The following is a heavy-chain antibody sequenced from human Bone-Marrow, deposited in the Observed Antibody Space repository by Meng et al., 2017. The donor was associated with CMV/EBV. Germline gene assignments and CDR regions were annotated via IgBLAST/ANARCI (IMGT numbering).Heavy chain of an antibody. CDR3: ASGVYGGSYYYYGMDV. J-gene: IGHJ6*02. D-gene: IGHD4/OR15-4a*01. Sequence: GGSLRLSCAASGFTFRDHYMDWVRQAPGKGLEWVGRTRNKANSYTTEYAASVKGRFTISRDDSKNSLYLQMNSLKTEDTAVYYCASGVYGGSYYYYGMDVWGQGTTVTVSS. V-gene: IGHV3-72*01. CDR2: TRNKANSYTT. CDR1: GFTFRDHY.